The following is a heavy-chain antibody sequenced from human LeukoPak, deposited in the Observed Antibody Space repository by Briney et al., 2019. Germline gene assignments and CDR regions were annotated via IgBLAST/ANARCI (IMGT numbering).Heavy chain of an antibody. J-gene: IGHJ3*02. Sequence: GESLKISCKGSGYSFTSHWIGWVRQMPGKGLEWMGCVYPGDSDTRYSPSFQGQVTISADKSISTAYLQWSSLKASDTAMYYCARQRGGWELLRRAFDIWGQGTMVTVSS. V-gene: IGHV5-51*01. CDR1: GYSFTSHW. D-gene: IGHD1-26*01. CDR3: ARQRGGWELLRRAFDI. CDR2: VYPGDSDT.